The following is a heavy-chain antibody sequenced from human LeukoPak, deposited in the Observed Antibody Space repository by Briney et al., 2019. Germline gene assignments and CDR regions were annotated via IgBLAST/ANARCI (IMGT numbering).Heavy chain of an antibody. Sequence: SETLSLTCTVSGGSISSSSYYWGWVRQPPGTGLEWIGSIYYSGSTYYNSSLKSRVTMSVDMSKNQFSLILTSVTAADTAVYYCARHLGSSGSYPFDYWGQGTLVTVSS. V-gene: IGHV4-39*01. CDR3: ARHLGSSGSYPFDY. D-gene: IGHD3-10*01. CDR2: IYYSGST. J-gene: IGHJ4*02. CDR1: GGSISSSSYY.